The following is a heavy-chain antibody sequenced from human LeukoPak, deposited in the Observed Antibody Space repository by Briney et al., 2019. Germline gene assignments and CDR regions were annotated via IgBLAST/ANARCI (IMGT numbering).Heavy chain of an antibody. V-gene: IGHV3-66*04. D-gene: IGHD6-19*01. CDR1: GFTVSTNY. J-gene: IGHJ4*02. Sequence: GGSLRLSCAASGFTVSTNYMSWVRQAPGKGLEWVSVIYSGDTTFYADSVRGKFTISRDNSKNTLYLQMNSLRAEDTAVYYCARQLRGEAVAGHLQPFDYWGQGTLVTVSS. CDR3: ARQLRGEAVAGHLQPFDY. CDR2: IYSGDTT.